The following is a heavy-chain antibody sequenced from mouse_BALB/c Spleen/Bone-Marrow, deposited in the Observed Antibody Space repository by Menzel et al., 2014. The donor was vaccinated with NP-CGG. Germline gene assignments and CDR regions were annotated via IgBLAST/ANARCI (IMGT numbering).Heavy chain of an antibody. Sequence: EVQLVESGTVLARPGASVKMSCKASGYTFTNYLMYWVKQRPGQGLEWIGAIYPGNSDTSFNQKFKGKAKLTAVTSARTAYMELSSLTNEDSAVYYCTRSYNWSFDVWGAGTTVIVSS. J-gene: IGHJ1*01. V-gene: IGHV1-5*01. CDR2: IYPGNSDT. CDR1: GYTFTNYL. CDR3: TRSYNWSFDV. D-gene: IGHD2-12*01.